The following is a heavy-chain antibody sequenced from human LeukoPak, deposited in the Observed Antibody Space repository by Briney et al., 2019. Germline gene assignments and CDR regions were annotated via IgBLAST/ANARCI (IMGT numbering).Heavy chain of an antibody. CDR1: GYTFTSYD. CDR3: ARGRCKGGSCLQYFQH. J-gene: IGHJ1*01. CDR2: MNPNSGNT. Sequence: ASVNVSCKASGYTFTSYDINWVRQATGQGLEWMGWMNPNSGNTGYAQKFQGRVTITGNTSISTAYMELSSLRSEDTAVYYCARGRCKGGSCLQYFQHWGQGTLVTVSS. V-gene: IGHV1-8*03. D-gene: IGHD2-15*01.